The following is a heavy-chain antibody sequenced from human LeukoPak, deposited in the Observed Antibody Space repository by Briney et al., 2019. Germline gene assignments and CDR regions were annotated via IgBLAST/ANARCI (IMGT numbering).Heavy chain of an antibody. V-gene: IGHV4-4*08. Sequence: PSETLSLTCTVSGGSISSYYWSWIRQPPGKGLEWIGYIYASGSTKYTPSLKRRFTISVDTSKNQFSVKLSSVTAADTAVYYCAKTALRGRHFVLWGQRTLLRVSS. CDR3: AKTALRGRHFVL. CDR1: GGSISSYY. CDR2: IYASGST. D-gene: IGHD2/OR15-2a*01. J-gene: IGHJ4*02.